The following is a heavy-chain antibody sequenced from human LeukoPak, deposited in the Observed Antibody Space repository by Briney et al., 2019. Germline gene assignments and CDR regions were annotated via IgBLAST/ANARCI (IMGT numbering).Heavy chain of an antibody. J-gene: IGHJ3*02. CDR3: ATLTGGDDAFDI. CDR2: IYYDGNT. V-gene: IGHV4-59*01. D-gene: IGHD4-23*01. CDR1: GGSISNYY. Sequence: SQTLSLTCTVSGGSISNYYWTWIRQPPGKGLGWTGYIYYDGNTNYNPSLKSRVTISVDTSKNQFSLKLNSVTPADTAVYYCATLTGGDDAFDIWGQGTMVTVSS.